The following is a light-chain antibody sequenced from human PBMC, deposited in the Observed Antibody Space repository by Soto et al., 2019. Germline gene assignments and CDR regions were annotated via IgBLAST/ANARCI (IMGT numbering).Light chain of an antibody. Sequence: QTVVTQEPSSSVSPGGTVTLTCGLSSGSVSANFYPSWYQQTPGQAPRTLVHNTNTRSSGVPDRFSGSIVGNKAALTITGAQADDESDYDCMLYMSSGIVVFGGGTKLTVL. V-gene: IGLV8-61*01. J-gene: IGLJ3*02. CDR3: MLYMSSGIVV. CDR2: NTN. CDR1: SGSVSANFY.